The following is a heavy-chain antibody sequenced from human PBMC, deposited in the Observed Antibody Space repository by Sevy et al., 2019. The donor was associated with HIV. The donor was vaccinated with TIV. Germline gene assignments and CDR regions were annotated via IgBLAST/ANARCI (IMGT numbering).Heavy chain of an antibody. V-gene: IGHV3-43D*03. J-gene: IGHJ2*01. D-gene: IGHD1-26*01. CDR3: AKDGPGEDGWYFDL. CDR1: GFTFDDYA. Sequence: HGGSLRLSCAASGFTFDDYAMHWVRQAPGKGLEWVSLISWDGGSTYYADSVKGRFTISRDNSKNSLYLQMNSLRAEDTALYYCAKDGPGEDGWYFDLWGRGTLVTVSS. CDR2: ISWDGGST.